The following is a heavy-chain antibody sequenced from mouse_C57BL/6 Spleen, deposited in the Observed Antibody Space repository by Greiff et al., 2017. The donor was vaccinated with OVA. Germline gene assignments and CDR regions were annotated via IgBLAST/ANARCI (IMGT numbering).Heavy chain of an antibody. CDR3: ATDYDDV. V-gene: IGHV1-52*01. CDR2: IDPYDGDT. CDR1: GYTFTSYW. Sequence: QVQLQQPGAELVRPGSSVKLSCKASGYTFTSYWMHWVKQRPIQGLEWIGNIDPYDGDTNYNQKFKDKATLTVDKSSSTAYMQLSTQTSEVYAVYYCATDYDDVWGTGTTVTVSS. J-gene: IGHJ1*03. D-gene: IGHD2-4*01.